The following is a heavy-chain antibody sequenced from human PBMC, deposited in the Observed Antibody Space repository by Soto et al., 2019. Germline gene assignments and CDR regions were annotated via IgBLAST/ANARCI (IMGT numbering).Heavy chain of an antibody. V-gene: IGHV5-10-1*01. CDR2: IDPSDSYT. Sequence: GESLKISCKGSGYSFTSYWISWVRQMPGKGLEWMGRIDPSDSYTNYSPSFQGHVTISADKSISTAYLQWSSLKASDTAMYYCARLYGSGSYYGAYYYYGMDVWGQGTTVTVSS. CDR3: ARLYGSGSYYGAYYYYGMDV. D-gene: IGHD3-10*01. CDR1: GYSFTSYW. J-gene: IGHJ6*02.